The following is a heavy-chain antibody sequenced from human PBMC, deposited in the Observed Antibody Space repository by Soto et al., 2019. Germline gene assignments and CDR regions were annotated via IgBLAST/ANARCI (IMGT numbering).Heavy chain of an antibody. CDR1: GFTFDDYA. V-gene: IGHV3-9*01. CDR2: ISWNSGSI. D-gene: IGHD5-12*01. J-gene: IGHJ3*02. Sequence: HPVGSLRLSCAASGFTFDDYAMHWVRQAPGKGLEWVSGISWNSGSIGYADSVKGRFTISRDNAKNSLYLQMNSLRAEDTALYYCAKDVGKMATAGIWGQGTMVTVSS. CDR3: AKDVGKMATAGI.